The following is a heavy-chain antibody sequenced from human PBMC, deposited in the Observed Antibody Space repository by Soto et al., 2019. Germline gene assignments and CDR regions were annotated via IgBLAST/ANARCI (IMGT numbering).Heavy chain of an antibody. D-gene: IGHD1-26*01. J-gene: IGHJ4*02. CDR2: INAGNGNT. CDR3: ARDAAVGLFYY. CDR1: GYTFTSYA. Sequence: GASVKVSCKASGYTFTSYAMHWVRQAPGQRLEWMGWINAGNGNTKYSQKLQGRVTITRDTSASTAYMELSSLRSDDTAVYYCARDAAVGLFYYCGQGTLVTVSS. V-gene: IGHV1-3*01.